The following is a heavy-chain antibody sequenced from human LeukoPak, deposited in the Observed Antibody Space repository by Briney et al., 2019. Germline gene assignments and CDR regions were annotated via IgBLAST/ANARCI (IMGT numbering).Heavy chain of an antibody. CDR1: GGSVSSGSYY. Sequence: TSETLSLTCTVSGGSVSSGSYYWSWIRQPPGKGLEWIGYIYYSGSTNYNPSLKSRVTISVDTSKNQFSLKLSSVTAADTAVYYCARGFFGGVVDYWGQGTLVTVSS. CDR2: IYYSGST. V-gene: IGHV4-61*01. D-gene: IGHD3-10*01. J-gene: IGHJ4*02. CDR3: ARGFFGGVVDY.